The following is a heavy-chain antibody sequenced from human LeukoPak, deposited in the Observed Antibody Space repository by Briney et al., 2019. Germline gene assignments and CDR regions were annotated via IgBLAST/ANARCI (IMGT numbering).Heavy chain of an antibody. Sequence: GGSLRLSCAASGFTFSSYAMSWVRQAPGKGLEWVSAISGSGGSTYYADSVKGRFTISRDNSKNTLYLQMNSLRAEDTAVYYCAKVLGYCSSTSCFRRDYFDYWGQGTLGTVSS. D-gene: IGHD2-2*03. CDR3: AKVLGYCSSTSCFRRDYFDY. CDR1: GFTFSSYA. V-gene: IGHV3-23*01. J-gene: IGHJ4*02. CDR2: ISGSGGST.